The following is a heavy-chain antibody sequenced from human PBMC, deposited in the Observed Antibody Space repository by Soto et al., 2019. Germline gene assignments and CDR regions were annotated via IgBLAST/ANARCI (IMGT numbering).Heavy chain of an antibody. CDR3: ARVRSGGYLYAFDI. V-gene: IGHV4-34*01. J-gene: IGHJ3*02. CDR2: INHSGST. CDR1: GGSFSGYY. D-gene: IGHD3-22*01. Sequence: KQSQTLSLTCAVYGGSFSGYYWSWIRQPPGKGLEWIGEINHSGSTNYNPSLKSRVTISVDTSKNQFSLKLSSVTAADTAVYYCARVRSGGYLYAFDIWGQGTMVTVSS.